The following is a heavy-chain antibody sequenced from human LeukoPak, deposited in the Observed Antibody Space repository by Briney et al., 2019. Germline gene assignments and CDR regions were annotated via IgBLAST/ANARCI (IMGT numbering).Heavy chain of an antibody. CDR3: GRDRYFQY. Sequence: GGSLRLSCVASGFSFGSFWMSWVRQAPGKGLEWVANIKEDGSEEHYLESVKRRFTISRDNAKNIVFLQMNSLREKDSAVYYCGRDRYFQYWGQGTGVIVSS. CDR2: IKEDGSEE. CDR1: GFSFGSFW. D-gene: IGHD3-9*01. J-gene: IGHJ1*01. V-gene: IGHV3-7*01.